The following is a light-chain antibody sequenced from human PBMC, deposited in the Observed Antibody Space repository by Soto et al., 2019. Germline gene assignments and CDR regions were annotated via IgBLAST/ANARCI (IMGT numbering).Light chain of an antibody. CDR1: QSVSSS. V-gene: IGKV3-11*01. CDR2: DAS. J-gene: IGKJ1*01. Sequence: VVLTQSPATLSLSPGATATLSCGASQSVSSSLAWYQQKPGQAPRLLIYDASSRATGIPARFSGSGSGTDFALTISSLEPEDFAVYYCQQYNNWPWTFGQGTKVDIK. CDR3: QQYNNWPWT.